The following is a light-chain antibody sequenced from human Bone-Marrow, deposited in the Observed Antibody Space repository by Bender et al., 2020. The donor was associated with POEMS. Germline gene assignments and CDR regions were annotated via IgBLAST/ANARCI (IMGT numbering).Light chain of an antibody. Sequence: QTALTQPASVSGSPGQSITISCIGASSDIGYSDHVSWYQQFPGKAPKLMIYAVTKRPSGISNRFSGSKSDNTASLTISGLQAEDEADFYCCSYADNSVWVFGGGTKLTVL. V-gene: IGLV2-23*02. J-gene: IGLJ3*02. CDR1: SSDIGYSDH. CDR2: AVT. CDR3: CSYADNSVWV.